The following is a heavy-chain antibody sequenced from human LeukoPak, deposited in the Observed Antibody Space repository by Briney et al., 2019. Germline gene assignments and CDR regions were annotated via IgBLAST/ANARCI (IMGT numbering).Heavy chain of an antibody. CDR2: IKHDGSET. J-gene: IGHJ3*02. CDR3: VRHYYDSSGWSFDM. CDR1: GFTYSVYW. V-gene: IGHV3-7*01. D-gene: IGHD3-22*01. Sequence: GGSLRLSCAASGFTYSVYWMGWVRQAPGKGLEWVADIKHDGSETYHVDFVKGRFTVSRDNAESSLYLQMNSLRAEDTALYYCVRHYYDSSGWSFDMWGQGTMVTVSP.